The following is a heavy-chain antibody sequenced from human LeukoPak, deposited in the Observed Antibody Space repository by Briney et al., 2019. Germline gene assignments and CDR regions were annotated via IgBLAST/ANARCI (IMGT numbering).Heavy chain of an antibody. V-gene: IGHV1-18*01. CDR3: ARDIGLGEFALYYYYMDV. J-gene: IGHJ6*03. D-gene: IGHD3-16*01. CDR2: ISAYNGNT. CDR1: GYSFSSYG. Sequence: ASVKVSCKASGYSFSSYGISWVRQALGQGLEWMGWISAYNGNTDYAQKLQGRVTMTTDTSTSTAHMELRSLRSDDTAVYYCARDIGLGEFALYYYYMDVWGKGTTVTVSS.